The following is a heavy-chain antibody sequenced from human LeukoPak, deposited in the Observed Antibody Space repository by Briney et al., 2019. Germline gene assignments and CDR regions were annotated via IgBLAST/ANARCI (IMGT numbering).Heavy chain of an antibody. V-gene: IGHV3-21*01. CDR2: ISGSGTNT. CDR3: ARYQGRSGPFDY. J-gene: IGHJ4*02. D-gene: IGHD3-3*01. Sequence: PGGSLRLSCAASGFTFSSYAMSWVRQAPGKGLEWVSGISGSGTNTYYADSVKGRFTISRDNAKNSLYLQMNSLRAEDTAVYYCARYQGRSGPFDYWGQGTLVTVPS. CDR1: GFTFSSYA.